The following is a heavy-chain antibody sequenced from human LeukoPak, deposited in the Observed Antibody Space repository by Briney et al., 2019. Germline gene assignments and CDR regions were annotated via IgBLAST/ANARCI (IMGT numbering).Heavy chain of an antibody. D-gene: IGHD5-24*01. V-gene: IGHV1-8*01. CDR3: ARDPLQEMRWFDP. Sequence: GASVKVSCKASGYTFTSYDINWVRQATGQGLEWMGWMNPNSGNTGYAQKFQGRVTMTRNTSISTAYMELSSLGSEDTAVYYCARDPLQEMRWFDPWGQGTLVTVSS. CDR1: GYTFTSYD. CDR2: MNPNSGNT. J-gene: IGHJ5*02.